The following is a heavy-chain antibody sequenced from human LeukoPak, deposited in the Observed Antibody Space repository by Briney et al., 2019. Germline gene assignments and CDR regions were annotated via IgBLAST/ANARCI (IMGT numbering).Heavy chain of an antibody. D-gene: IGHD6-19*01. CDR1: GYSFTSYW. Sequence: KPGESLRISCKGSGYSFTSYWISWVRQMPGKGLEWMGRIDPSDSYTNYSPSFQGHVTISADKSISTAYLQWSSLKASDTAMYYCARRVAVNPDYYYYGKDVWGQGTSVTVSS. V-gene: IGHV5-10-1*01. CDR3: ARRVAVNPDYYYYGKDV. J-gene: IGHJ6*02. CDR2: IDPSDSYT.